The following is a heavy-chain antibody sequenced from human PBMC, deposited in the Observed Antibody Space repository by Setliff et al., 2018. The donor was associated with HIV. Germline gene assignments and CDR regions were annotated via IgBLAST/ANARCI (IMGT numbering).Heavy chain of an antibody. CDR1: GGSFSGYY. Sequence: SSETLSLTCAVYGGSFSGYYWSWIRQPPGKGLEWIGEINHDRTTYYNPSLKSRVTISIDTSNSHFYLKLTSVTAADTAVFYCARLISEYDYDTNSDWYFDLWGRGTLVTVSS. D-gene: IGHD4-17*01. CDR2: INHDRTT. CDR3: ARLISEYDYDTNSDWYFDL. V-gene: IGHV4-34*01. J-gene: IGHJ2*01.